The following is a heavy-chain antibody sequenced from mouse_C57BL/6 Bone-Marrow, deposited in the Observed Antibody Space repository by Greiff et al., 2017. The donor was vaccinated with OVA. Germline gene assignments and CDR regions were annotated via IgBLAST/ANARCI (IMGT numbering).Heavy chain of an antibody. CDR2: IYPGGGYT. D-gene: IGHD2-3*01. CDR3: ARSVYDGYSWFAY. CDR1: GYTFTNYW. Sequence: VKLQESGAELVRPGTSVKMSCKASGYTFTNYWIGWAKQRPGHGLEWIGDIYPGGGYTNYNEKFKGKATLTADKSSSTAYMQFSSLTSEDSAIYYCARSVYDGYSWFAYWGQGTLVTVSA. J-gene: IGHJ3*01. V-gene: IGHV1-63*01.